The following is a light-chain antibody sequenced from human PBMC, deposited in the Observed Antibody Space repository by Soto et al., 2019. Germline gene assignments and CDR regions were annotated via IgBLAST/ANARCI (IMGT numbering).Light chain of an antibody. V-gene: IGKV1-39*01. Sequence: DIQMTQSPSSLSASVGDRVTITCRASQSISSYLNWYQQKPGKAPKLLIYAASSLQSGVPSRFSGSGSGTDFTLTISSPQPEDFATYYCQQSYSTLTFGGGT. CDR3: QQSYSTLT. CDR2: AAS. CDR1: QSISSY. J-gene: IGKJ4*01.